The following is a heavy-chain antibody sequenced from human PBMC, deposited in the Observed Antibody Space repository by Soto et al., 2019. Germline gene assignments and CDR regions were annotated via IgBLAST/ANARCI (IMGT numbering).Heavy chain of an antibody. CDR2: IKQDGSEK. CDR1: GFRFRDYW. D-gene: IGHD3-22*01. CDR3: ARVTTMGGY. Sequence: EVQLVESGGGLVQPGGSLRLSCAASGFRFRDYWMYWVRQTPGKGLEWVANIKQDGSEKYYVDSVKGRFTISRDNARNPLFLQMDGLRAEDTAVYFCARVTTMGGYWGQGTLFTVSS. V-gene: IGHV3-7*01. J-gene: IGHJ4*02.